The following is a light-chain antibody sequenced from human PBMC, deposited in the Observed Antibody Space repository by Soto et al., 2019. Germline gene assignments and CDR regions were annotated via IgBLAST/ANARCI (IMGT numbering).Light chain of an antibody. V-gene: IGKV3-11*01. Sequence: ESVLTQSPDTLSLSPGERATLSCWASHSVTTHLAWFQQRPGQTPRLLIYDASTRAPGIPARFSGRGSGADFTLTISSLEPEDFAVYYCQQRSDSITFGQATRLEIK. CDR2: DAS. CDR1: HSVTTH. J-gene: IGKJ5*01. CDR3: QQRSDSIT.